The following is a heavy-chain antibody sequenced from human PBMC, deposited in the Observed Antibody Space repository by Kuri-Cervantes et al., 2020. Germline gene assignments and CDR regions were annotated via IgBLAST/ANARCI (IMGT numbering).Heavy chain of an antibody. J-gene: IGHJ5*02. CDR2: ISAYNGNT. Sequence: ASVKVSCKASGYTFTSYGISWVRQAPGQGLEWMGWISAYNGNTNYVQKLQGRVTMTTDTSTSTAYMKLRSLRSDDTVVYYCARTRFLEWLPSPNWFDPWGQGTLVTVYS. CDR3: ARTRFLEWLPSPNWFDP. V-gene: IGHV1-18*01. CDR1: GYTFTSYG. D-gene: IGHD3-3*01.